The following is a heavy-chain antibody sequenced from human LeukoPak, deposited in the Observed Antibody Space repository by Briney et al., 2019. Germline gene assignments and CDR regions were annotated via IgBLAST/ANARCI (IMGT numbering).Heavy chain of an antibody. CDR2: IKQGGSEK. CDR3: ARDMVAGGPDY. J-gene: IGHJ4*02. CDR1: GFTFSSYW. V-gene: IGHV3-7*01. Sequence: PGGSLRLSCAASGFTFSSYWMNWVRQAPGKGLEWVANIKQGGSEKYYVDSVKGRFTISRDNAKNTLYLQMNSLRAEDTAVYYCARDMVAGGPDYWGQGTLVTVSS. D-gene: IGHD6-19*01.